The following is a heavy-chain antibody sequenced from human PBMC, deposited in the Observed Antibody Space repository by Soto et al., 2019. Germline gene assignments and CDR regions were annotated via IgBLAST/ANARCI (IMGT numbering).Heavy chain of an antibody. Sequence: GGTLRLSCEGSGFNFRNFNMIWVRQAPGKGLEWVSSVSGSSSYIYYADSVKGRFTVSRDNANNLVFLQMNGLRPEDTAMYYCARDLRGHYGPWGQGTMVTVSS. D-gene: IGHD4-17*01. J-gene: IGHJ3*01. CDR1: GFNFRNFN. CDR2: VSGSSSYI. CDR3: ARDLRGHYGP. V-gene: IGHV3-21*06.